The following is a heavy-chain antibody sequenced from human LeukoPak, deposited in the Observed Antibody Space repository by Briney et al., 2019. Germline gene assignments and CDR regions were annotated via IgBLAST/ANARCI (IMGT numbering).Heavy chain of an antibody. D-gene: IGHD6-19*01. CDR2: ISGSGGST. CDR1: GFTFSSYA. J-gene: IGHJ6*02. Sequence: GGSLRLSCAASGFTFSSYAMSSVRQAPGKGLELVSAISGSGGSTYYADSVKGRFTISRDNSKNTLYLQMNSLRAEDTAVYYCAKAGGVDSGWYRSYYYGMDVWGQGTTVTVSS. CDR3: AKAGGVDSGWYRSYYYGMDV. V-gene: IGHV3-23*01.